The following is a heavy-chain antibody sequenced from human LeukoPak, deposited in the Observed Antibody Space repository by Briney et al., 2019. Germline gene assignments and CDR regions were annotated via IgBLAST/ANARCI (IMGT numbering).Heavy chain of an antibody. V-gene: IGHV3-74*01. D-gene: IGHD1-26*01. CDR2: LNSDGTST. CDR3: ARKGSGNYYVDY. CDR1: GFTFSSYW. Sequence: GSLRLSCAASGFTFSSYWMHWVRQAPGRGLVWVSLLNSDGTSTFYADSVRGRFTISRDNAKNMLYLQMNSLRAEDTAVYYCARKGSGNYYVDYWGQGTLVTVSS. J-gene: IGHJ4*02.